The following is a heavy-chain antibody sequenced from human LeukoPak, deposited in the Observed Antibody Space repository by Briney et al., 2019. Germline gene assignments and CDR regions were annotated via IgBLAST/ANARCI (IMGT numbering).Heavy chain of an antibody. Sequence: SETLSLNCTVSGGSVSSGGYYWNWIRQPPGKGLEWIGYIYYSGSTNYNPSLKSRVTISVDTSKNQFSLKLSSVTAADTAVYYCARGGLAGDYASPFFDYWGQGTLVTVSS. V-gene: IGHV4-61*08. CDR1: GGSVSSGGYY. CDR2: IYYSGST. D-gene: IGHD4-17*01. J-gene: IGHJ4*02. CDR3: ARGGLAGDYASPFFDY.